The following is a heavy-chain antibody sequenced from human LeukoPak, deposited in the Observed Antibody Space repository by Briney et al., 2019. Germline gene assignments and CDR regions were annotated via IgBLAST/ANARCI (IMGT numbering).Heavy chain of an antibody. D-gene: IGHD2-2*01. Sequence: SETLSLTCTVSGGSISSGDYYWSWIRQPPGKGLEWIGYIYYSGSTYYNPSLKSRVTISVDTSKNQFSLKLSSVTAADTAVYYCARHGFPVVPAAIRSEYWGQGTLVTVSS. CDR3: ARHGFPVVPAAIRSEY. CDR2: IYYSGST. CDR1: GGSISSGDYY. V-gene: IGHV4-30-4*01. J-gene: IGHJ4*02.